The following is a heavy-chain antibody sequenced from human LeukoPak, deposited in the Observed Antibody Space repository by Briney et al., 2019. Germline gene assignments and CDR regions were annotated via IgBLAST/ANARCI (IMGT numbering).Heavy chain of an antibody. CDR2: ISWNSGRI. V-gene: IGHV3-9*01. J-gene: IGHJ5*02. CDR1: GFTFDDYA. D-gene: IGHD6-19*01. Sequence: GRSLRLSCAASGFTFDDYAMHWVRQAPGKGLEWVSGISWNSGRIGYADSVKGRFTISRDNAKNSLYLQMNNLRAEDTALYYCAKDHSSQWLDKNWFDPWGQGTLVTVSS. CDR3: AKDHSSQWLDKNWFDP.